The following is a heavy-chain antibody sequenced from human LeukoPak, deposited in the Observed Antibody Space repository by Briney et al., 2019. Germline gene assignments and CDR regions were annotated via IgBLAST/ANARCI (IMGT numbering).Heavy chain of an antibody. CDR2: IYHSGST. Sequence: PSETLSLTCAVSGASISSSNWWSWVRQPPGKGLEWIGEIYHSGSTYYNPSLKSRVTISVDTSENQFSLKLSSVTAADTAVYYCARAPEQQLFYYFDYWGQGTLVTVSS. V-gene: IGHV4-4*02. J-gene: IGHJ4*02. CDR1: GASISSSNW. CDR3: ARAPEQQLFYYFDY. D-gene: IGHD6-13*01.